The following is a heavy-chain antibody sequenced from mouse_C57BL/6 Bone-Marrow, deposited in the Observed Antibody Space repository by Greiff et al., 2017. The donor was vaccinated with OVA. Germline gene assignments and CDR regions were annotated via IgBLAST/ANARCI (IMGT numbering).Heavy chain of an antibody. V-gene: IGHV1-55*01. CDR1: GYTFTSYW. Sequence: QVQLQQPGAELVKPGASVKMSCKASGYTFTSYWITWVKQRPGQGLEWIGDIYPGSGSTNYNEKFKSKATLTVDTSSSTAYMQLSSLTSEDSAVYYCARNWGYYSAMDYWGQGTSVTVSS. J-gene: IGHJ4*01. CDR2: IYPGSGST. D-gene: IGHD4-1*01. CDR3: ARNWGYYSAMDY.